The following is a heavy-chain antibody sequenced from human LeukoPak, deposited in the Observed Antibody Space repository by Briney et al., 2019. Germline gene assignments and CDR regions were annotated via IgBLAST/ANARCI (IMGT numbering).Heavy chain of an antibody. D-gene: IGHD1-26*01. V-gene: IGHV3-21*01. J-gene: IGHJ4*02. CDR2: ISSSGNYI. Sequence: GGSLRLSRAASGFTFSGYSMNWVRQAPGKGLEWVSSISSSGNYIHYADSVKGRFTISRDNAKNSLYLQMNSLRAEDTAVYYCARGGGYFDYWGQGTLVTVSS. CDR3: ARGGGYFDY. CDR1: GFTFSGYS.